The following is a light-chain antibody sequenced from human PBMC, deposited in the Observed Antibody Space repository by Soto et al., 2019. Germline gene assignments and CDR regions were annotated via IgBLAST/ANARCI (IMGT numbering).Light chain of an antibody. CDR3: QQRSNWPPA. Sequence: EIVLTQSPATLSLSPGERATLSCRASQSVSSYLAWYQQKTGQAPRLLIYDASNTATGIPARFSGSGSGTDFTLTISSLEPEDFAVYYCQQRSNWPPAFGPGTKVDIK. V-gene: IGKV3-11*01. CDR2: DAS. CDR1: QSVSSY. J-gene: IGKJ3*01.